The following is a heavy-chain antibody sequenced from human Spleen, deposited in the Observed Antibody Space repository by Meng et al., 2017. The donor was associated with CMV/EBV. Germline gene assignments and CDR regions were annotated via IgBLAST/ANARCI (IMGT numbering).Heavy chain of an antibody. Sequence: SVKVSCKASGGTFSSYTISWVRQAPGQGLEWMGRIIPILGIANYAQKFQGRVTITADKSTSTSYMELSSLRSEDTAVYYCVRLDCTSDSCFAGGTDYWGQGTLVTV. V-gene: IGHV1-69*02. D-gene: IGHD2-8*02. CDR2: IIPILGIA. CDR3: VRLDCTSDSCFAGGTDY. CDR1: GGTFSSYT. J-gene: IGHJ4*02.